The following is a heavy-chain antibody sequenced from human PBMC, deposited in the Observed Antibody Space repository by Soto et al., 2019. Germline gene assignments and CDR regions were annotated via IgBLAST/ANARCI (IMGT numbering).Heavy chain of an antibody. CDR3: AREWDTAMVSSRYYYYGMDV. CDR1: GYTFTSYY. Sequence: ASVKVSCKASGYTFTSYYMHWVRQAPGQGLEWMGIINPSGGSTSYAQKFQGRVTMTRDTSTSTVYMELSSLRSEDTAVYYCAREWDTAMVSSRYYYYGMDVWGQGTTVTVSS. V-gene: IGHV1-46*01. J-gene: IGHJ6*02. D-gene: IGHD5-18*01. CDR2: INPSGGST.